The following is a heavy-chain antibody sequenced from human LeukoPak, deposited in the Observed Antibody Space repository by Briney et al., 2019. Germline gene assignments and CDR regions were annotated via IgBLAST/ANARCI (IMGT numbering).Heavy chain of an antibody. CDR1: GFTFSSYW. D-gene: IGHD3-22*01. CDR2: IKQDGSEK. Sequence: GGSLRLSCAASGFTFSSYWMSWVRQAPGKGLEWVANIKQDGSEKYYVDSVKGRFTISRGNAKNSLYLQMNSLRAEDTAVYYCAREHYYYDSNNLNSYYYYMDVWGKGTTVTVSS. CDR3: AREHYYYDSNNLNSYYYYMDV. V-gene: IGHV3-7*01. J-gene: IGHJ6*03.